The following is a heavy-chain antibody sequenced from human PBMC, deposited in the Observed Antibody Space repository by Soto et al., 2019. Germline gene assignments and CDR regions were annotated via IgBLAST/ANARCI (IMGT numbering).Heavy chain of an antibody. CDR3: AREAAGILNWFDP. CDR2: IYYSGST. Sequence: QVQLQESGPGLVKPSQTLSLTCTVSGGSISSGGYYWSWIRQHPGKGLEWSGYIYYSGSTYYNPSLKSRVTISVDTSKNPFSLKLSAVTAADTAVYYCAREAAGILNWFDPWGQGTLVTVSS. D-gene: IGHD6-25*01. V-gene: IGHV4-31*03. J-gene: IGHJ5*02. CDR1: GGSISSGGYY.